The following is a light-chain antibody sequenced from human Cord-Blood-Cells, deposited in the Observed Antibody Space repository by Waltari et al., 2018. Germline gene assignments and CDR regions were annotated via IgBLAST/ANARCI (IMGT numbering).Light chain of an antibody. CDR3: QQYYSTPWT. V-gene: IGKV4-1*01. J-gene: IGKJ1*01. Sequence: DIVMTQSPDSLAVSMGERATINCKSRQSVLYSSNNKNYLAWYQQKPGQLPKLLIYWASTRESGVPDRFSGSGSGTDFTLTISSLQAEDVAVYYCQQYYSTPWTFGQGTKVEIK. CDR2: WAS. CDR1: QSVLYSSNNKNY.